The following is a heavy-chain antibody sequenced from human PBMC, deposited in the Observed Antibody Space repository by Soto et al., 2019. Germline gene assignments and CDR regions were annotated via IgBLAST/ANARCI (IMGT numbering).Heavy chain of an antibody. J-gene: IGHJ4*02. CDR3: AXRYGASFDY. V-gene: IGHV4-59*01. Sequence: QVQLQESGPGLVKPSETLSLTCTVSGGSISSYYWSWIRQPPGKGLEWIGYIYYSGSTNYNPSLKSRVTISVDTSKNQFSLKLSSVTAADTXXYYXAXRYGASFDYWGQGTLVTVSS. D-gene: IGHD4-17*01. CDR2: IYYSGST. CDR1: GGSISSYY.